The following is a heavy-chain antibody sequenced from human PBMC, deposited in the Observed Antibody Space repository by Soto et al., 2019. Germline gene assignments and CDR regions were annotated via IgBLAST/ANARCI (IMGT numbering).Heavy chain of an antibody. V-gene: IGHV1-2*04. D-gene: IGHD2-2*01. CDR1: GYTFTGYY. CDR3: ARDHGGYCSSTSCQLDYYYYYGMDV. CDR2: INPNSGGT. J-gene: IGHJ6*01. Sequence: ASVKVSCKASGYTFTGYYMHWVRQAPGQGREWMGWINPNSGGTNYAQKFQGWVTMTRDTSISTAYMELSRLRSDDTAVYYCARDHGGYCSSTSCQLDYYYYYGMDVWGQGTTFTVSS.